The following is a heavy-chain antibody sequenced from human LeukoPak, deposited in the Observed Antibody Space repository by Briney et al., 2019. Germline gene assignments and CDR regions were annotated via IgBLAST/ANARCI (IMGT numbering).Heavy chain of an antibody. V-gene: IGHV4-39*07. CDR3: ARAVLAGPTVNWFDP. D-gene: IGHD6-19*01. Sequence: PSETLSLTCTVSGGSISSSSYYWGWIRQPPGKGLEWIGSIYYSGSTYYNPSLKSRVTMSVDTSKNQFSLKLSPVTAADTAVYYCARAVLAGPTVNWFDPWGQGTLVTVSS. CDR1: GGSISSSSYY. J-gene: IGHJ5*02. CDR2: IYYSGST.